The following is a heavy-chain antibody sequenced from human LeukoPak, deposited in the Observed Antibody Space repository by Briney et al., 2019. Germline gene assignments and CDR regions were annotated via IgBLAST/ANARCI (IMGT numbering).Heavy chain of an antibody. V-gene: IGHV3-23*01. CDR1: GITLSNYG. Sequence: KSGGSLRLSCAVSGITLSNYGMSWVRQAPGKGLEWVAGISGSGGSTNYADSVKGRFTISRDNPTNTLFLQMNSLRAEDTAVYFCAKRGVVIRVILVGFHREAYYFDSWGQGALVTVSS. CDR2: ISGSGGST. J-gene: IGHJ4*02. CDR3: AKRGVVIRVILVGFHREAYYFDS. D-gene: IGHD2-21*01.